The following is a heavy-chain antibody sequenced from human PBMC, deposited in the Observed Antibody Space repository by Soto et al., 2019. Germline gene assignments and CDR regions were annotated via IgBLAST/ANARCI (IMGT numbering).Heavy chain of an antibody. V-gene: IGHV1-8*01. Sequence: ASVKVSCKASGYTFTTYEINWVRQATGQGLEWMGRMNPNDGNTGYAQKFQGRVTMTRNTSVTTAYMELSGLRSEDTAVYYCARALLQWELLAGFDYWGQGTLVTVSS. CDR2: MNPNDGNT. D-gene: IGHD1-26*01. J-gene: IGHJ4*02. CDR3: ARALLQWELLAGFDY. CDR1: GYTFTTYE.